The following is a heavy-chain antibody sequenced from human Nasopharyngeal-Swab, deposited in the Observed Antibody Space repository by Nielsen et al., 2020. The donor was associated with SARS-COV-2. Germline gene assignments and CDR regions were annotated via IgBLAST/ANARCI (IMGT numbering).Heavy chain of an antibody. Sequence: WIRQPPGKGLEWIGEINHSGSTNYNPSLKSRVTISVDTSKNQFSLKLSSVTAADTAVYYCARGRSGGATPYYLDYWGQGTLVTVSS. J-gene: IGHJ4*02. CDR2: INHSGST. D-gene: IGHD1-26*01. CDR3: ARGRSGGATPYYLDY. V-gene: IGHV4-34*01.